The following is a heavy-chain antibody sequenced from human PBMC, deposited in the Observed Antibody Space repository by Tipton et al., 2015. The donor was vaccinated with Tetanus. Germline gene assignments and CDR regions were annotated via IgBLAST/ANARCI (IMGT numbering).Heavy chain of an antibody. CDR3: ARHVLALARVDPPDS. CDR1: GDFITSTSYY. CDR2: VENGGTA. J-gene: IGHJ4*02. D-gene: IGHD3-10*01. V-gene: IGHV4-39*01. Sequence: TLSLTCTVSGDFITSTSYYWGWIRQAPGKGLEWIGAVENGGTAYYNPSLRSRVTIPRDTSKNQVSRRLTSVTAADTAIYYCARHVLALARVDPPDSWGQGTLVTVSS.